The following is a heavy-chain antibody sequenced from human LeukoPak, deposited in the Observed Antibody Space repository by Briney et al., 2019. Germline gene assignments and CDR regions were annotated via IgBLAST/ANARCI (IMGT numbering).Heavy chain of an antibody. Sequence: GGSLRLSCAASGFTFSSYSMNWVRQAPGKGLEWVSSISSSSSYIYYADSVKGRFTISRDNAKNSLYLQMNSLRAEDTAVYYCARCYGGNLPVDYWGQGTLVTVSS. CDR1: GFTFSSYS. CDR2: ISSSSSYI. V-gene: IGHV3-21*01. J-gene: IGHJ4*02. CDR3: ARCYGGNLPVDY. D-gene: IGHD4-23*01.